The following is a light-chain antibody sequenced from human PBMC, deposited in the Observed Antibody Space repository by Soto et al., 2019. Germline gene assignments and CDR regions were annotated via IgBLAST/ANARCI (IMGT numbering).Light chain of an antibody. Sequence: DIQMTQSPSSLSASVGDRVNITCRASQSISSYLNWYQQKPGKAPKLLVYAASRLQSGVPSRFSGTGSGTDFTLTISSLQPEDFATYYCQQSFRTPFTFCPGNKLDIK. CDR2: AAS. J-gene: IGKJ3*01. V-gene: IGKV1-39*01. CDR1: QSISSY. CDR3: QQSFRTPFT.